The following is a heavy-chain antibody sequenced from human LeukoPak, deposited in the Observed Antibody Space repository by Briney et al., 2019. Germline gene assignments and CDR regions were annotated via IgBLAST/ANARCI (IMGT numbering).Heavy chain of an antibody. J-gene: IGHJ3*02. Sequence: ASVKVSCKAPGYTFTGYYIHWVREAPGQGLEWMGWINPNSGGTNSEQKFQGKVRMTRDTSISTAYMELSRLRSDDTAVYYCARGCSSTSCYTEDAFDIWGQGTMVTVSS. CDR3: ARGCSSTSCYTEDAFDI. CDR1: GYTFTGYY. D-gene: IGHD2-2*02. V-gene: IGHV1-2*02. CDR2: INPNSGGT.